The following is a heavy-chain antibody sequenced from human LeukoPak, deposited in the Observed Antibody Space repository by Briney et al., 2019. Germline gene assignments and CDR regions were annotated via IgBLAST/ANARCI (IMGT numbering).Heavy chain of an antibody. V-gene: IGHV1-46*01. D-gene: IGHD6-19*01. Sequence: GASVKVSCKASGYILTDYYIHWVRQAPGQGLEWMGLINPSGGSTTYAQKFQGRVTVTRDTSTSTVYMELSSLRSEDTAVYYCARYGLVATSVLCFQYWGQGTLVTVSS. J-gene: IGHJ1*01. CDR2: INPSGGST. CDR1: GYILTDYY. CDR3: ARYGLVATSVLCFQY.